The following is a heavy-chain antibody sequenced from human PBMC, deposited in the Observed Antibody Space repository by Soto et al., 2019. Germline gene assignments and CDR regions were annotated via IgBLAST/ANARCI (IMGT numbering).Heavy chain of an antibody. Sequence: PGGSLRLSCVASGYNFNKYAVSWVRQAPGKGLEWVSAISSGGDNTHYADSVKGRFTITRDNSKNMLYLEMNSLTVEDTAVYYCVRMGYNFGEFCFHSFDIWGQGTRVTVSS. J-gene: IGHJ3*02. D-gene: IGHD5-18*01. V-gene: IGHV3-23*01. CDR3: VRMGYNFGEFCFHSFDI. CDR2: ISSGGDNT. CDR1: GYNFNKYA.